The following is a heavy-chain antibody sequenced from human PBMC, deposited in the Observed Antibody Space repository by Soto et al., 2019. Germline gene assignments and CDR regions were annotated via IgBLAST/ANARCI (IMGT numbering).Heavy chain of an antibody. V-gene: IGHV3-33*01. D-gene: IGHD3-10*01. CDR3: AGDLSGDYGAVDT. Sequence: GGSLRLSCAPSGFTFSSYGMHWARQAPGKGLEWVAVIWYDGSNKVYADSVKGRFTISRDNSKNTLYLQMNCLRAEDTAVYYWAGDLSGDYGAVDTWGQGRMVTGSS. CDR2: IWYDGSNK. CDR1: GFTFSSYG. J-gene: IGHJ3*02.